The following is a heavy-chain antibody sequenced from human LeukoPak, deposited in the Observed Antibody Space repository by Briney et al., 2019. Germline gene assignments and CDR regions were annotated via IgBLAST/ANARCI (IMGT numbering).Heavy chain of an antibody. Sequence: PSETLSLTCTDSGGSISSYYWSWIRQPPGKGLEWIGYIYYSGSTNYNPSLKSRVTISVDTSNNQFTLKLSSVTAADTAVYYCARVKGYYGSGSYFDYWGQGTLVTVSS. V-gene: IGHV4-59*01. CDR3: ARVKGYYGSGSYFDY. J-gene: IGHJ4*02. CDR2: IYYSGST. CDR1: GGSISSYY. D-gene: IGHD3-10*01.